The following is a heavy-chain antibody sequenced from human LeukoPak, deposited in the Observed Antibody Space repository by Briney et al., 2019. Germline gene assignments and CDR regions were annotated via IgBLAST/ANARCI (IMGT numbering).Heavy chain of an antibody. D-gene: IGHD3-22*01. J-gene: IGHJ6*03. CDR3: ARDPSSPYYYDSASSDYHYYYYMDV. CDR2: VSYRGTA. CDR1: GYSISSGYY. Sequence: SETLSLTCTVSGYSISSGYYWGWIRQPPGKGLEWIGSVSYRGTAFYNPSLKSRVSISGDTSKNQFSLRLSSVTAADTAVYYCARDPSSPYYYDSASSDYHYYYYMDVWGKGTTVTVSS. V-gene: IGHV4-38-2*02.